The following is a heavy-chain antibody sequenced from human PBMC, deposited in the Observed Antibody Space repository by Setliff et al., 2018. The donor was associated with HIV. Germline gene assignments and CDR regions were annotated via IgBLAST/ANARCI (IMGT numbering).Heavy chain of an antibody. CDR2: IYQSGST. CDR3: ARVSYDYASYYMDV. D-gene: IGHD3-16*01. Sequence: SETLSLTCTVSGGSIHNYYWSWIRQPPGKGLEWIGTIYQSGSTYYNPSLKSRVTISLDTSKNQFSLKLSSVTAADTAVYYCARVSYDYASYYMDVWGKGTTVTVSS. V-gene: IGHV4-59*08. CDR1: GGSIHNYY. J-gene: IGHJ6*03.